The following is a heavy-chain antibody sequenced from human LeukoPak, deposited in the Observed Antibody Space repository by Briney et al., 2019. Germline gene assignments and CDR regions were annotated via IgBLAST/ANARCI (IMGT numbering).Heavy chain of an antibody. V-gene: IGHV1-69*13. CDR3: AGEDRLTPRNNTGGNGY. J-gene: IGHJ4*02. D-gene: IGHD4-23*01. CDR2: IIPIFGTA. CDR1: GYTFTSYY. Sequence: SVTVSCTASGYTFTSYYMHWVRQAPGQGLEWMGGIIPIFGTANYAQKFQGRVTITADESTSTAYMELSSLRSEDTAVYYCAGEDRLTPRNNTGGNGYWGQGTLVTVSS.